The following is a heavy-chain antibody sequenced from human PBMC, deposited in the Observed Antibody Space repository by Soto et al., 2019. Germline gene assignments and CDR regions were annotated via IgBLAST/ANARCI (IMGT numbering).Heavy chain of an antibody. CDR3: ATTTPYDVWVGSSIGGFHP. J-gene: IGHJ5*02. CDR1: EFPFGNAW. D-gene: IGHD3-3*01. CDR2: IKRNTDGGTA. V-gene: IGHV3-15*05. Sequence: EVQLVAYGGGLAKPGGSLRLSCVASEFPFGNAWMSWVRQAPGTGLERFGRIKRNTDGGTADYAAPVRGRFTISRDDSNNTLYLPMNILKTDDTGFYVCATTTPYDVWVGSSIGGFHPWCQGTLVTVSS.